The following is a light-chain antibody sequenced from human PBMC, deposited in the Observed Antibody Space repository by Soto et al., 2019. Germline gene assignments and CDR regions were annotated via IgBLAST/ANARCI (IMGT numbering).Light chain of an antibody. J-gene: IGKJ4*01. CDR2: DAS. CDR3: QQRSNWPLT. CDR1: QSVSSY. V-gene: IGKV3-11*01. Sequence: EIVMTQSPANLSLSPGERATLSCRASQSVSSYLARYQQKPGQAPRLLIYDASNRATGIPARFSGSGSGTDFTLTISSLEPEDFAVYYCQQRSNWPLTFGGGTKVDIK.